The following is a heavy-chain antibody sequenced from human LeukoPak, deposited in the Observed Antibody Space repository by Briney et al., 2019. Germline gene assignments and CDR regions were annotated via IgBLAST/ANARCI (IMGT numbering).Heavy chain of an antibody. D-gene: IGHD2-21*01. V-gene: IGHV3-23*01. CDR2: VSGSGSRT. CDR1: GLTFSSYA. Sequence: PGGSLRLSCAASGLTFSSYAMNWVRQAPGKGLEWVSAVSGSGSRTYYADSVKGRFTISRDNSRNTLYLQVNSLRAEDTALYYCVKDGCGGECFAYFDSWGQGTLVTVSS. J-gene: IGHJ4*02. CDR3: VKDGCGGECFAYFDS.